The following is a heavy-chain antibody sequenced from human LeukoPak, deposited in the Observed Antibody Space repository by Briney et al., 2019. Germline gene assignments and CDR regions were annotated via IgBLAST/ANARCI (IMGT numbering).Heavy chain of an antibody. D-gene: IGHD3-10*01. Sequence: SGGSLRLSCAASGFTFSSYAMSWVRQAPGKGLEWVSAISGSGGSTYYADSVKGRFTISRDNSKNTLYLQMNSLRAEDTAVYYCARVPYRYYGSGSFQFDYWGQGTLVTVSS. CDR2: ISGSGGST. J-gene: IGHJ4*02. CDR1: GFTFSSYA. CDR3: ARVPYRYYGSGSFQFDY. V-gene: IGHV3-23*01.